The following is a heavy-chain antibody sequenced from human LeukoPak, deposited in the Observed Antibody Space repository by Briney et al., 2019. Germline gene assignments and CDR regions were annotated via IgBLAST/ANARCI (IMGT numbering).Heavy chain of an antibody. D-gene: IGHD2-2*01. CDR2: ISGSGGST. CDR3: APLHCSSTSCPYFDY. J-gene: IGHJ4*02. CDR1: GFTFSSYA. V-gene: IGHV3-23*01. Sequence: GGSLRLSCAPSGFTFSSYAMSWVRQAPGKGLEWVSAISGSGGSTYYADSVKGRFTISRDNSKNTLYLQVNSLRAEDTAVYYCAPLHCSSTSCPYFDYWGQGTLVTVSS.